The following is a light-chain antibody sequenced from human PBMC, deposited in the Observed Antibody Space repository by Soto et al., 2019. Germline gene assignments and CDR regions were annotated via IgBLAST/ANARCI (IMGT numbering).Light chain of an antibody. CDR2: LNSDGSH. Sequence: QAVLTQSPSASASLGASVKLTCTLSSGHSSYAMAWHQQQPEKGPRYLMKLNSDGSHSKGDGIPDRFSGSSSGAERYLTISSLQSEDEADYYCQTWGTGVVFGGGTKLTVL. V-gene: IGLV4-69*01. CDR3: QTWGTGVV. CDR1: SGHSSYA. J-gene: IGLJ2*01.